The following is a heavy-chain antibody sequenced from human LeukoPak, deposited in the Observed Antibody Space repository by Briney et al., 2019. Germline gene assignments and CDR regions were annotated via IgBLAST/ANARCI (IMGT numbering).Heavy chain of an antibody. Sequence: GGSLRLSCAASGFTFSSHVMSWVRQAPGRGLEWVSSISGGGGGTYYADSVKGRFTISRDNSKNTLYLQMNSLRAEDTALYYCANGYGSGVYYYYYYMDVWGKGTTVTVSS. CDR3: ANGYGSGVYYYYYYMDV. CDR1: GFTFSSHV. CDR2: ISGGGGGT. V-gene: IGHV3-23*01. J-gene: IGHJ6*03. D-gene: IGHD3-10*01.